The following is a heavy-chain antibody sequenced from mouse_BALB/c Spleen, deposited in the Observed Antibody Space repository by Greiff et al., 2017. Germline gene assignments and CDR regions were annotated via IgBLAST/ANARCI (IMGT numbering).Heavy chain of an antibody. Sequence: EVQLVESGGGLVKPGGSLKLSCAASGFTFSSYAMSWVRQSPEKRLEWVAEISSGGSYTYYPDTVTGRFTISRDNANNTLYLEMSSLRSEDTAMYDCASRSTATYFDYWGQGTTLTVSS. CDR3: ASRSTATYFDY. CDR1: GFTFSSYA. J-gene: IGHJ2*01. V-gene: IGHV5-9-4*01. D-gene: IGHD1-2*01. CDR2: ISSGGSYT.